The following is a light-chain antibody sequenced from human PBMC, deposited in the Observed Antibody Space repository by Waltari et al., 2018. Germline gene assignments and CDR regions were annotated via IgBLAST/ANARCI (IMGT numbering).Light chain of an antibody. CDR3: SSYAGSSKGV. J-gene: IGLJ2*01. CDR2: AVN. V-gene: IGLV2-23*02. CDR1: SRDVGKYKR. Sequence: QSALTQPASVSGSPGQSITIPCTGTSRDVGKYKRASWYQQHPGKAPKLMIYAVNKRPSGVSDRFSGSKSGDMASLTISGLQPEDEAEYFCSSYAGSSKGVFGGGTKVTVL.